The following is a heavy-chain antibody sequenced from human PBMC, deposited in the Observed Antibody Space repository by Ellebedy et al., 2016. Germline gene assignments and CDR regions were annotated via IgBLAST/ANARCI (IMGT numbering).Heavy chain of an antibody. CDR1: GGTFSSYA. V-gene: IGHV1-69*13. J-gene: IGHJ4*02. D-gene: IGHD6-6*01. CDR2: IIPIFGTA. Sequence: SVKVSXXASGGTFSSYAISWVRQAPGQGLEWMGGIIPIFGTANYAQKFQGRVTITADESTSTTYMELSSLRSEDTAVYYCARDDGRHDRPAYYFDYWGQGTLVTVSS. CDR3: ARDDGRHDRPAYYFDY.